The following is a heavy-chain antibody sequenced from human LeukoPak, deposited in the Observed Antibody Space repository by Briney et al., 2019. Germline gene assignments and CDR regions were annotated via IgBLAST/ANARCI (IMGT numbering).Heavy chain of an antibody. CDR3: AKGISGTPSAHYFDY. Sequence: GRSLRLSCAASGFTFDDYAMHWVRQAPGKGLEWVSGISWNSGSIGYADSVKGRFTISRDNSKNTLYLQMNSLRAEDTAVYYCAKGISGTPSAHYFDYWGQGTLVTVSS. V-gene: IGHV3-9*01. CDR1: GFTFDDYA. J-gene: IGHJ4*02. D-gene: IGHD1-26*01. CDR2: ISWNSGSI.